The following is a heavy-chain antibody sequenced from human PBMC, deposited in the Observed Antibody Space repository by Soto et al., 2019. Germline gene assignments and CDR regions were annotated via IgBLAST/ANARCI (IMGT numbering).Heavy chain of an antibody. CDR1: GFTFSSYG. D-gene: IGHD3-22*01. CDR2: ISYDGSNK. V-gene: IGHV3-30*18. CDR3: AKDAGVGYYDRSGYPDY. J-gene: IGHJ4*02. Sequence: QVQLVESGGGVVQPGRSLRLSCAASGFTFSSYGMHWVRQAPGKGLEWVAVISYDGSNKYYADSVKGRFTISRDNSKNTLYLQMNSLRAEDTAVYYCAKDAGVGYYDRSGYPDYWGQGTLVTVSS.